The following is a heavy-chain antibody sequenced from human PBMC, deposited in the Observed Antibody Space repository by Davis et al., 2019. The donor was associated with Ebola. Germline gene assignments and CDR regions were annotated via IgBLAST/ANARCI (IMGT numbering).Heavy chain of an antibody. CDR3: TRDRRYCGGGVCYTNVYDY. V-gene: IGHV3-13*01. D-gene: IGHD2-8*02. J-gene: IGHJ4*02. Sequence: PGGSLRLSCAASGFTFSTYEMHWVRQAPGEGLEWVSAIGPVGDTYYSDSVKGRFSISRENAINSLFLQMDSLRAGDTAVYYCTRDRRYCGGGVCYTNVYDYWGQGTLVTVSS. CDR2: IGPVGDT. CDR1: GFTFSTYE.